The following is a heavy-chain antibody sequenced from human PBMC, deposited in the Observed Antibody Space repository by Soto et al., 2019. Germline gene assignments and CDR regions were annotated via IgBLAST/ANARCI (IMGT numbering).Heavy chain of an antibody. D-gene: IGHD4-17*01. V-gene: IGHV3-7*03. CDR3: AKERATTTAFDY. CDR1: GFTFSTYW. Sequence: GGSLRLSCAASGFTFSTYWMDWVRQTPGKGLEWVANINQDGSEKNYVDSVKGRFTIYRDNTKNTLFLQMNSLRAEDTAVYYCAKERATTTAFDYWGQGALVTVSS. J-gene: IGHJ4*02. CDR2: INQDGSEK.